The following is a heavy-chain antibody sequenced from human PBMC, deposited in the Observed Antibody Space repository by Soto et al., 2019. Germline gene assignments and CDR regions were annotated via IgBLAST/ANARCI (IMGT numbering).Heavy chain of an antibody. D-gene: IGHD2-15*01. J-gene: IGHJ4*02. Sequence: ASVKVSCKASGYTFTSYAMHWVRQAPGQRLEWMGWINAGNGNTKYSQKFQGRVTITRDTSASTAYMELSSLRSEDTAVYYCARQGYCSGGSCYPGFDYWGQGTLVTVSS. CDR1: GYTFTSYA. CDR3: ARQGYCSGGSCYPGFDY. V-gene: IGHV1-3*01. CDR2: INAGNGNT.